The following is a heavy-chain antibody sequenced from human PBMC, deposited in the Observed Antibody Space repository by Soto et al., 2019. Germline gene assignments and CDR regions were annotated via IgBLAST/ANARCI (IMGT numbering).Heavy chain of an antibody. CDR1: GYTFTSYG. J-gene: IGHJ3*02. Sequence: ASVKVSCKASGYTFTSYGITWVRQAPGQGLEWMGWISAYSGNTDYAQKLQGRVTMTTNTSMSTAYMELSSLRSEDTAVYYCARGLLSQDDAFDIWGQGTMVTVSS. CDR2: ISAYSGNT. D-gene: IGHD3-3*01. V-gene: IGHV1-18*01. CDR3: ARGLLSQDDAFDI.